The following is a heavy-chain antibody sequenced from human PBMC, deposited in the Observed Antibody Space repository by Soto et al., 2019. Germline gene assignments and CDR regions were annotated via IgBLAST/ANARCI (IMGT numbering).Heavy chain of an antibody. CDR1: GFTFSDYY. D-gene: IGHD6-13*01. V-gene: IGHV3-11*06. J-gene: IGHJ5*02. CDR2: ISVSSSYT. Sequence: PGGSLRLSCVGSGFTFSDYYMFWLRQAPGKGLEWISYISVSSSYTNYAVSVKGRFTVSRDNAKNSLYLQMNSLRAEDTAVYYCARGSIAAAGTCWFDPWGQGTLVTVSS. CDR3: ARGSIAAAGTCWFDP.